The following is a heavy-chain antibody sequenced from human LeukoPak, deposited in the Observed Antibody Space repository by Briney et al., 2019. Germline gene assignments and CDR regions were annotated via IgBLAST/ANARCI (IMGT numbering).Heavy chain of an antibody. V-gene: IGHV3-53*01. D-gene: IGHD2-15*01. J-gene: IGHJ4*02. CDR1: GFIDSSNY. Sequence: GGSPRLSCSASGFIDSSNYMSWVRQAPGKGLEWVSLIYSGGSKYYADSVMGRCTISRDKSNNTLYLQMSSLRADDTAVYYCATGGRSGVAFESWGQGTLVTVSS. CDR2: IYSGGSK. CDR3: ATGGRSGVAFES.